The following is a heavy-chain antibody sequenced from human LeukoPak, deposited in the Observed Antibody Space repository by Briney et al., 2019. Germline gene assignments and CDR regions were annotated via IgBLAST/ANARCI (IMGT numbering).Heavy chain of an antibody. J-gene: IGHJ4*02. CDR3: ARLYSSSFPLY. Sequence: PSETLSLTCAVSGGSISSYYWSWLRQPPGKGLEWIGYVYCSGSTNYNPSLKSRVTISVDTSKNQFSLKLSSVTAADTAVYYCARLYSSSFPLYWGQGTLVTVSS. CDR2: VYCSGST. D-gene: IGHD6-6*01. V-gene: IGHV4-59*08. CDR1: GGSISSYY.